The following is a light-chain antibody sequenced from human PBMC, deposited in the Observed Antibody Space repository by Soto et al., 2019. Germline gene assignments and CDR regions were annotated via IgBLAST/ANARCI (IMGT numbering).Light chain of an antibody. V-gene: IGKV1-5*03. CDR3: QHYDSYSPTWT. CDR1: QSIGDW. CDR2: KAS. Sequence: DIQMTQSPSTLSASVGDRVSITCRASQSIGDWLAWYQQKPGKAPKLLVYKASNLQSGVPSRFSGSGSGTDFTLTLSSLQPHDFATYYCQHYDSYSPTWTFGQGTKVDIK. J-gene: IGKJ1*01.